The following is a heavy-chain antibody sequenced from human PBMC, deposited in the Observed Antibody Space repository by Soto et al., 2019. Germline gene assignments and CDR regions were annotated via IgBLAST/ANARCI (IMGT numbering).Heavy chain of an antibody. J-gene: IGHJ4*02. D-gene: IGHD6-25*01. Sequence: PGGSLRLCCAASGFIFTNYWMHWVRQAPGKGLVWVSRINGDGSYTTYADSVKGRFTISRDNAENTLYLQMNSLRAEDSAIYYWAKEGTSGLYYFAYWGQGTLVTVFS. V-gene: IGHV3-74*01. CDR3: AKEGTSGLYYFAY. CDR2: INGDGSYT. CDR1: GFIFTNYW.